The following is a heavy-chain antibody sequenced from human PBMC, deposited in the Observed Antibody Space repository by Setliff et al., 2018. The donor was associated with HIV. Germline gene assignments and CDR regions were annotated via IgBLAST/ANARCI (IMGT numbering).Heavy chain of an antibody. V-gene: IGHV3-30*02. D-gene: IGHD2-21*02. CDR3: VKGFECGGDCYSAFDY. CDR2: IWYDGSKK. CDR1: GFTFSDYY. J-gene: IGHJ4*02. Sequence: GGSLRLSCAASGFTFSDYYMSWLRQAPGKGLEWVAFIWYDGSKKYYADSVKGRFTISRDNSKNTLYLQMNSLRIEDTAVYYCVKGFECGGDCYSAFDYWGQGNLVTVSS.